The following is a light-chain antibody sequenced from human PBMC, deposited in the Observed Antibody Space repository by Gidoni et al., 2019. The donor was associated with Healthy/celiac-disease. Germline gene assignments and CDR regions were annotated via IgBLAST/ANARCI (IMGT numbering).Light chain of an antibody. CDR2: GAS. CDR3: QQYNNWAPVT. J-gene: IGKJ5*01. V-gene: IGKV3D-15*01. CDR1: QSVSSN. Sequence: EIVMTQSPATLSVSPGERATLSCRASQSVSSNLAWYQQKPGQAPRLLIYGASTRATGIPGRVSGRGSGTEFTLTISSLQSEDFAVDYCQQYNNWAPVTFGQGTRLEIK.